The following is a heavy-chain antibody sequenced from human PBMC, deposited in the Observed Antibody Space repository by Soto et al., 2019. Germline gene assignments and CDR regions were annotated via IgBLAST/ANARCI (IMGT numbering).Heavy chain of an antibody. D-gene: IGHD2-2*01. CDR3: AKCVDGPHCTRTSCQFYFDY. CDR1: GFTFTKYA. CDR2: IRDSGST. V-gene: IGHV3-23*01. J-gene: IGHJ4*02. Sequence: EVQLLESGGVLVQPGWSRRLYGAASGFTFTKYAMNWVRLAPCKGGERVSTIRDSGSTYYADSLKGSFNIPRDTSKNTLYLHMSSLRAEHTSVYFCAKCVDGPHCTRTSCQFYFDYWCQGTLVTVSS.